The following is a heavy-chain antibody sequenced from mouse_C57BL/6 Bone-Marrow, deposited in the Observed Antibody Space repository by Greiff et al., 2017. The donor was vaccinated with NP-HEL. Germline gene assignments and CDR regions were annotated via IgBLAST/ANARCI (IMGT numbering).Heavy chain of an antibody. CDR3: ARHGYPFYWYFDV. V-gene: IGHV5-6*01. J-gene: IGHJ1*03. Sequence: EVHLVESGGDLVKPGGSLKLSCAASGFTFSSYGMSWVRQTPDKRLEWVATISSGGSYTYYPDSVKGRFTISRDNAKNTLYLQMSSLKSEDTAMYYCARHGYPFYWYFDVWGTGTTVTVSS. D-gene: IGHD2-2*01. CDR1: GFTFSSYG. CDR2: ISSGGSYT.